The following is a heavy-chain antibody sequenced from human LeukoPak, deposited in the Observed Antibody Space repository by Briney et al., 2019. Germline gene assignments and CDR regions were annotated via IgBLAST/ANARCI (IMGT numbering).Heavy chain of an antibody. Sequence: SGGSLRLSCAAPGFTFTNYNMNWVRQAPGKGLEWVSSITTLTSYIYYADSVKGRFTISRDDAQNSMYLQMNSLKTEDTAVYYCTRLSGDNWNYGGNFDSWGQGTLVTVSS. V-gene: IGHV3-21*04. J-gene: IGHJ4*02. CDR3: TRLSGDNWNYGGNFDS. CDR2: ITTLTSYI. CDR1: GFTFTNYN. D-gene: IGHD1-7*01.